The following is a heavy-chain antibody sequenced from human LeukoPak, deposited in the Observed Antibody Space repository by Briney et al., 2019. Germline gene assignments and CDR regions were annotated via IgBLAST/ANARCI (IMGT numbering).Heavy chain of an antibody. CDR1: GGTFTSYA. CDR3: ARPHGDSYCGGDCYYY. J-gene: IGHJ4*02. Sequence: SVKVSCKASGGTFTSYAFSWVRQAPGQGLELMGGVIPIFGTANYAQKFQGRVTTTADESTRTAYMELSSLRFEDTAVYYCARPHGDSYCGGDCYYYWGQGTLVTVSS. V-gene: IGHV1-69*01. CDR2: VIPIFGTA. D-gene: IGHD2-21*01.